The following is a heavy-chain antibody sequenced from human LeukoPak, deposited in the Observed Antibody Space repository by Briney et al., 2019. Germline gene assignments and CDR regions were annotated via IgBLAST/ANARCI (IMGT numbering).Heavy chain of an antibody. CDR2: ISSSGSPI. Sequence: PGGSLRLSCAASGFTFSSYSMNWVRQAPGKGLEWVSYISSSGSPIYYADSVKGRFTISRDNAKNSLYLQMNSLRAEDTAVYYCARDAAEYYFDYWGQGTLVTVSS. V-gene: IGHV3-48*04. D-gene: IGHD6-13*01. CDR1: GFTFSSYS. CDR3: ARDAAEYYFDY. J-gene: IGHJ4*02.